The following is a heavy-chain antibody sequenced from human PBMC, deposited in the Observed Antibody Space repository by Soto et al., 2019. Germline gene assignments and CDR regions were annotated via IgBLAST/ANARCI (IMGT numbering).Heavy chain of an antibody. CDR3: AHSRGDGDYFPY. CDR1: GFSLSTTGKS. CDR2: IYWDDDK. Sequence: QITLKESGPTLVKPTQTLTLTCTFSGFSLSTTGKSVAWIRQPPGKALEWLSVIYWDDDKRYSPSLNTRLTIAKDTSKNQVVLKLTNMDPSDTGTSYCAHSRGDGDYFPYWGQGTLVSVSS. D-gene: IGHD3-16*01. V-gene: IGHV2-5*02. J-gene: IGHJ4*02.